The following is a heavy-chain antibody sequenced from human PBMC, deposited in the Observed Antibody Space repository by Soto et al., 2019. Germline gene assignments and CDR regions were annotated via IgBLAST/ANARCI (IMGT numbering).Heavy chain of an antibody. Sequence: PGGSLRLSCAASGFTFDDYAMHWVRQAPGKGLEWVSGISWNSGSIGYADSVKGRFTISRDNAKNSLYLQMNSLRAEDTALYYCAKDYYAFDIWGQGTMVTVSS. CDR2: ISWNSGSI. CDR1: GFTFDDYA. J-gene: IGHJ3*02. CDR3: AKDYYAFDI. D-gene: IGHD2-21*01. V-gene: IGHV3-9*01.